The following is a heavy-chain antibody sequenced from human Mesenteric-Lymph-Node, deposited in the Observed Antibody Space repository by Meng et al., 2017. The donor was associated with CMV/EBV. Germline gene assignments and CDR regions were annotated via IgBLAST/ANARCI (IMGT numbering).Heavy chain of an antibody. CDR1: GFTFSTYS. Sequence: GGSLRLSCAASGFTFSTYSMNWVRQAPGKGLEWVSYISSSSSTIYYADSVKGRFTISRDNSKNTLYLQMNSLRAEDTAVYFCARTHYDFWSGYSYYFDYWGQGTLVTVSS. D-gene: IGHD3-3*01. J-gene: IGHJ4*02. V-gene: IGHV3-48*01. CDR3: ARTHYDFWSGYSYYFDY. CDR2: ISSSSSTI.